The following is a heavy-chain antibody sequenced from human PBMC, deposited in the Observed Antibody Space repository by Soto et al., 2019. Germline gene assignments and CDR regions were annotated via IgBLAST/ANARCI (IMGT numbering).Heavy chain of an antibody. J-gene: IGHJ6*02. D-gene: IGHD6-13*01. Sequence: ASVKVSCKASGYTFTSYYMHWVRQAPGQGLEWMGIINPSGGSTSYAQKFQGRVTMTRDTSTSTVYMELSSLRSEDTAVYYCARIAAAGTRYYYYGMDVWGQGTTVTVSS. CDR1: GYTFTSYY. V-gene: IGHV1-46*01. CDR3: ARIAAAGTRYYYYGMDV. CDR2: INPSGGST.